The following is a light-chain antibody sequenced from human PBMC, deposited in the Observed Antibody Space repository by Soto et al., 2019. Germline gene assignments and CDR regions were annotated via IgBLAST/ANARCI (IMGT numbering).Light chain of an antibody. J-gene: IGKJ2*01. V-gene: IGKV1-5*01. CDR2: DAS. CDR1: QSISTW. Sequence: DIQMTQSPSTLSASVGDRVTITCRASQSISTWLAWYQQKPRKAPKLLIYDASSLESGVPSRFNGSGSGTEFTLTITSLQPEDFATYYCQQYNSYSYTFGQGIKVEIK. CDR3: QQYNSYSYT.